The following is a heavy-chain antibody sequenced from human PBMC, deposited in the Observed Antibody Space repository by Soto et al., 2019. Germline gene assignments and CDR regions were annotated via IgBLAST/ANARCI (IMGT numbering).Heavy chain of an antibody. CDR1: GFTFSSYA. J-gene: IGHJ4*02. V-gene: IGHV3-23*01. D-gene: IGHD1-26*01. CDR3: AKDLRKWELPRGGDY. Sequence: EVQLLESGGGLVQPGGSLRLSCAASGFTFSSYAMSWVRQAPGKGLAWVSAISGSGGSTYYADSVKGRFTISRDNSKNTLYLQMTSLRAEDTAVYYCAKDLRKWELPRGGDYWGQGTLVTVSS. CDR2: ISGSGGST.